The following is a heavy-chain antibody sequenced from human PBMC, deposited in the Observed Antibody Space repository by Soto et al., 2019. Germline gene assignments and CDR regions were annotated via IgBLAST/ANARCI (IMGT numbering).Heavy chain of an antibody. D-gene: IGHD2-15*01. V-gene: IGHV1-69*01. Sequence: QVQLVQSGAEVKKPGSSVKVSCKASGGTFSSYAISWVRQAPGQGLEWMGGIIPIFGTANYAQKFQGRGTMTAYASTTTAYMELSSLRSEDTAVYYCPTIVVVVAEDTSGGFYWGQGTLVTVSS. CDR3: PTIVVVVAEDTSGGFY. CDR2: IIPIFGTA. CDR1: GGTFSSYA. J-gene: IGHJ4*02.